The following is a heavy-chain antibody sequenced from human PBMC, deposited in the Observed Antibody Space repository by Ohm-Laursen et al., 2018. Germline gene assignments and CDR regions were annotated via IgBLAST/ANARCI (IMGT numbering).Heavy chain of an antibody. Sequence: AASVKVSCKASGYTFTGYYMHWVRQAPGQGLEWMGWSSPNSAGRNYAQKFQGRVTMTRDTSISTAYMELSRLRSDDTAVYYCARVRLGAVAAFDYWGQGTLVTVSS. D-gene: IGHD6-19*01. J-gene: IGHJ4*02. V-gene: IGHV1-2*02. CDR2: SSPNSAGR. CDR1: GYTFTGYY. CDR3: ARVRLGAVAAFDY.